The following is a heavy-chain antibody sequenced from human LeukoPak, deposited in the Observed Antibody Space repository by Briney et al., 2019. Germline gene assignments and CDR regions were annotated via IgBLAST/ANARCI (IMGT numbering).Heavy chain of an antibody. D-gene: IGHD6-13*01. CDR2: IWYDGSNK. V-gene: IGHV3-33*01. CDR3: ARWGFIVTHSGSSWYLDY. Sequence: HAGGSLRLSCAASGFTFSSYGMHWVRQAPGKGPEWVAVIWYDGSNKYYADSVKGRFTISRDNSKNTLYLQMNSLRAEDTAVYYCARWGFIVTHSGSSWYLDYWGQGTLVTVSS. J-gene: IGHJ4*02. CDR1: GFTFSSYG.